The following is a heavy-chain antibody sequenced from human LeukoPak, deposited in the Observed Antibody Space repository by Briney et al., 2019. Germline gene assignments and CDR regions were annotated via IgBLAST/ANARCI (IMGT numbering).Heavy chain of an antibody. Sequence: PGGSLRLSCAASGFSFSSYAMSWVRQARGKGLEWVSSISAGGSDTYYADSVKGRFTFSRDNSKNTLYLQMNSLRAEDTAIYYCAKNGYSASWYLIFDYWGQGTLVTVSS. CDR1: GFSFSSYA. D-gene: IGHD6-13*01. V-gene: IGHV3-23*01. J-gene: IGHJ4*02. CDR3: AKNGYSASWYLIFDY. CDR2: ISAGGSDT.